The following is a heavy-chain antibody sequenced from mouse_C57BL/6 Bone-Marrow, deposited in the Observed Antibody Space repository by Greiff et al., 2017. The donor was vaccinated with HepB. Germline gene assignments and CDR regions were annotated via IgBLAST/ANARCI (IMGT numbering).Heavy chain of an antibody. CDR1: GFTFSDYY. V-gene: IGHV5-12*01. Sequence: EVMLVESGGGLVQPGGSLKLSCAASGFTFSDYYMYWVRQTPEKRLEWVAYISNGGGSTYYPDTVKGRFTISRDNAKNTLYLQMSRLKSEDTAMYYCARHVGRGFDYWGQGTTLTVSS. D-gene: IGHD4-1*01. CDR3: ARHVGRGFDY. CDR2: ISNGGGST. J-gene: IGHJ2*01.